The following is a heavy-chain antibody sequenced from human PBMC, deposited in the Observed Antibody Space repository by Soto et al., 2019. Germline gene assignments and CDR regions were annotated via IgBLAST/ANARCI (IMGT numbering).Heavy chain of an antibody. CDR1: GGSISSSSYY. D-gene: IGHD3-16*01. J-gene: IGHJ5*02. Sequence: SSETLSLTCTVSGGSISSSSYYWGWIRQPPGKGLEWIGSIYYSGSTYYNPSLKSRVTISVDTSKNQFSLKLSSVTAADTAVYYCARHYTSGSQRTERGKGNWFDPWGQGTLVTVSS. V-gene: IGHV4-39*01. CDR3: ARHYTSGSQRTERGKGNWFDP. CDR2: IYYSGST.